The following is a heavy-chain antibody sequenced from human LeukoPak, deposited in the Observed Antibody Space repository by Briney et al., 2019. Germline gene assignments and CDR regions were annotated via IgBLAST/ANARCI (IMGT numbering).Heavy chain of an antibody. Sequence: PSETLSLTCTVSGGSISSYYWSWIRQPAGKGLECIGRIYTSGSTNYNPSLKSRVTMSVDTSKNQFSLKLSSVTAADTAVYYCAVCADDYGDYATAFDIWGPRTMVTVSS. V-gene: IGHV4-4*07. CDR2: IYTSGST. CDR3: AVCADDYGDYATAFDI. CDR1: GGSISSYY. J-gene: IGHJ3*02. D-gene: IGHD4-17*01.